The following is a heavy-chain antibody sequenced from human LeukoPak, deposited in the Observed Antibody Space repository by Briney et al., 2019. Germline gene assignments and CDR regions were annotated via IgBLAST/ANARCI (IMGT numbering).Heavy chain of an antibody. Sequence: SETLSLTCAVHGGSFSGYYWSWIRQPPGKGLEWIGEINHSGSTNYNPSLKSRVTISVDTSKNQFSLKLSSVTAADTAVYYCARAPCSSTSCYDYYYYGMDVWGQGTTVTVSS. CDR1: GGSFSGYY. D-gene: IGHD2-2*01. CDR3: ARAPCSSTSCYDYYYYGMDV. V-gene: IGHV4-34*01. CDR2: INHSGST. J-gene: IGHJ6*02.